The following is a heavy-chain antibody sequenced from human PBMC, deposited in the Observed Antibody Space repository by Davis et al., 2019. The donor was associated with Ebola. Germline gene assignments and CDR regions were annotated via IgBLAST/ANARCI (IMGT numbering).Heavy chain of an antibody. J-gene: IGHJ6*02. CDR1: GGSISSSSYY. CDR2: INHSGST. V-gene: IGHV4-39*07. Sequence: GPLRLSCTVSGGSISSSSYYWGWIRQPPGKGLEWIGEINHSGSTNYNPSLKSRVTISVDTSKNQFSLKLSSVTAADTAVYYCARGLKVVVPAAIVEYYYYYGMDVWGQGTTVTVSS. CDR3: ARGLKVVVPAAIVEYYYYYGMDV. D-gene: IGHD2-2*01.